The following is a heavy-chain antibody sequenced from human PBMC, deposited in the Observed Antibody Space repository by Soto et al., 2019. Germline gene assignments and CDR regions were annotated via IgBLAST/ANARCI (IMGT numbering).Heavy chain of an antibody. D-gene: IGHD3-10*01. CDR3: ARRGGLWFGESAGYYYGMDV. V-gene: IGHV5-51*01. J-gene: IGHJ6*02. CDR2: IYPGDSDT. CDR1: GYSFAGYW. Sequence: GESLRISYKGSGYSFAGYWIGWVRQMPGKGLEWMGIIYPGDSDTRYSPSFQGQVTISADKSISTAYLQWSSLKASDTAMYYCARRGGLWFGESAGYYYGMDVWGQGTTVTVSS.